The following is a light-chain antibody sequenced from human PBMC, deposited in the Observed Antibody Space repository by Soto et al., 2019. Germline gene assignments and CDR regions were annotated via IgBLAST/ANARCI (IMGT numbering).Light chain of an antibody. J-gene: IGKJ2*01. CDR2: SSS. CDR1: QDINNY. CDR3: QQARNFPYT. Sequence: DIQMTQSPSSVSASVGDRVTISCRASQDINNYLVWYQQQPGKAPKVLIYSSSFLHSGAPSRFSGSGSGTDFTLTIDRLQPEDFTTYYCQQARNFPYTFGQGTKLEMK. V-gene: IGKV1-12*01.